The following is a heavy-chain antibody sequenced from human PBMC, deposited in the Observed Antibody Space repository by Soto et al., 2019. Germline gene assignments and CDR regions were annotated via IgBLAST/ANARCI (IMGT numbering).Heavy chain of an antibody. Sequence: PSETLSLTCAVSGGSISSGGYSWSWLRQLAGKGLEGIGYIYRSGSTYYNPYLKRRVTRSVDRSKKQFSLKLRSVTAAGTDVYYCARGMVRGVPIDCWGQGTLFTVS. V-gene: IGHV4-30-2*01. J-gene: IGHJ4*02. CDR2: IYRSGST. CDR1: GGSISSGGYS. CDR3: ARGMVRGVPIDC. D-gene: IGHD3-10*01.